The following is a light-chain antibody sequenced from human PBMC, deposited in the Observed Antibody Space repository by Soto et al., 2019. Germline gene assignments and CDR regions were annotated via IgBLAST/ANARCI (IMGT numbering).Light chain of an antibody. CDR3: QHYANWPLT. V-gene: IGKV3-15*01. CDR2: AAS. Sequence: EIVMTQSPVTLSVSPGERVTLSCRASHDVYSKLAWYQQKAGQAPRLLIYAASTRATGLPARFSGSGSGTEFTLTISSLQSEDLAIYYCQHYANWPLTFGGGTKVDSK. J-gene: IGKJ4*01. CDR1: HDVYSK.